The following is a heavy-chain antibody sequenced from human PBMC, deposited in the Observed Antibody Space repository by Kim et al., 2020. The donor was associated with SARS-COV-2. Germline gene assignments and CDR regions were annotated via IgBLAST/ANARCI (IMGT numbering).Heavy chain of an antibody. V-gene: IGHV4-39*01. CDR2: IYYSGST. J-gene: IGHJ4*02. D-gene: IGHD3-10*01. CDR1: GGSISSSSYY. CDR3: ARQSITMVRGVIIVFDY. Sequence: SETLSLTCTVSGGSISSSSYYWGWIRQPPGKGLEWIGSIYYSGSTYYNPSLKSRVTISVDTSKNQFSLKLSSVTAADTAVYYCARQSITMVRGVIIVFDYWGQGTLFTVSS.